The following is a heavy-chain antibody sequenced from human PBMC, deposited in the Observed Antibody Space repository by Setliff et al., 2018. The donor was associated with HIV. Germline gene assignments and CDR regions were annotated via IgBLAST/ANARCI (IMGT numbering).Heavy chain of an antibody. D-gene: IGHD3-22*01. Sequence: GGSLRLSCAASGFTFRNYKFNWVRQAPGRGLEWVSSISIGSGGAIDCADSVKGRFTISRDTAKNSLYLQMNSLRAEDTAVYYCARVRDYYDSGAQAFDIWGQGTMVTVSS. CDR1: GFTFRNYK. V-gene: IGHV3-21*01. CDR3: ARVRDYYDSGAQAFDI. J-gene: IGHJ3*02. CDR2: ISIGSGGAI.